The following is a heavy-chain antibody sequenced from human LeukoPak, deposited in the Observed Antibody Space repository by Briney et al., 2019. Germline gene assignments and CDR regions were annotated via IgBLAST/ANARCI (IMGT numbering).Heavy chain of an antibody. CDR2: IYYSGST. Sequence: SETLSLTCTVSGGSISSYYWSWIRQPPGKGLEWIGDIYYSGSTNYNPSLKSRVTISVDTSKNQFSLKLSSVTAADTAVYYCARLHYDILTGYFLLGAFDIWGQGTMVTVSS. J-gene: IGHJ3*02. D-gene: IGHD3-9*01. V-gene: IGHV4-59*01. CDR3: ARLHYDILTGYFLLGAFDI. CDR1: GGSISSYY.